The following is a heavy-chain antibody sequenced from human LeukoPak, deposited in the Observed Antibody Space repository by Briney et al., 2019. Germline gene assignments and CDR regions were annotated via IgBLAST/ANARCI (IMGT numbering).Heavy chain of an antibody. J-gene: IGHJ5*02. CDR2: IYTSGST. CDR1: GGSIGSYY. Sequence: PSETLSLTCTVSGGSIGSYYWSWIRQPAGKGLEWIGRIYTSGSTNYNPSLKSRVAMSVDTSKNQFSLKLSSVTAADTAVYYCARERNAVSQLRLINWFDPWGQGTLVTVSS. CDR3: ARERNAVSQLRLINWFDP. D-gene: IGHD2-21*01. V-gene: IGHV4-4*07.